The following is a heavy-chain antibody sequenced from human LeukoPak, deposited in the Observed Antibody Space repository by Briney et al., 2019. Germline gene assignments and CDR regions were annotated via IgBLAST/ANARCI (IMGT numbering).Heavy chain of an antibody. V-gene: IGHV3-48*04. D-gene: IGHD3-10*01. Sequence: GGSLRLSCAASGFTFSTYSMNWVRQGPGKGLEWVSYISSSSSTIYYADSVKGRFTISGDNAKNSLFLQMNSLRAGDTAVYYCARGYYGSGIDYWGQGTLVTVSS. CDR2: ISSSSSTI. J-gene: IGHJ4*02. CDR1: GFTFSTYS. CDR3: ARGYYGSGIDY.